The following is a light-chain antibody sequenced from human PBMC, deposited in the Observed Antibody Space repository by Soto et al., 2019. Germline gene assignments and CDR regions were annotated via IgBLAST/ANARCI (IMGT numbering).Light chain of an antibody. CDR3: QQYNSYSQT. CDR2: GAS. CDR1: ESVSTN. V-gene: IGKV3-15*01. Sequence: EIEMTQSPATLSLAPWERVTLSFRASESVSTNLAWYQQKAGQAPRLLIYGASTRATGIPARFSGSGSGTDFTLTISSLQPDDFATYYCQQYNSYSQTFGQGTKVDI. J-gene: IGKJ1*01.